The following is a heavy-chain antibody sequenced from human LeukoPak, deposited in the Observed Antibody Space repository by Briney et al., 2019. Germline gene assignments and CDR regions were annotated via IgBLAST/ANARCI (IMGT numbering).Heavy chain of an antibody. CDR2: IYPGDSDT. J-gene: IGHJ4*02. V-gene: IGHV5-51*01. CDR1: GYRFTSYW. CDR3: ARFMISSRQAFDY. D-gene: IGHD3-16*01. Sequence: GESLKISCKGSGYRFTSYWIAWVRQMPGKGLEWMGMIYPGDSDTRYSPSFQGQVTISADKSISTAYLQWSSLKASDTAMYYCARFMISSRQAFDYWGQGTLVTVSS.